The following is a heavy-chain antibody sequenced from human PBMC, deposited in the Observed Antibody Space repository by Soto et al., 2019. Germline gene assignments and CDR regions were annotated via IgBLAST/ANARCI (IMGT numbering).Heavy chain of an antibody. Sequence: SETLSLTCTVSGGSIANNNYFWGWVRQPPGKGLEWIGSAAYSGGTYKNPSLKSRVTVSVDTSKNQFSLKLTSVTAADTAVYYCAKVVVGATSHSDFDSWGQGTLLTVYS. J-gene: IGHJ4*02. CDR1: GGSIANNNYF. D-gene: IGHD2-15*01. V-gene: IGHV4-39*01. CDR3: AKVVVGATSHSDFDS. CDR2: AAYSGGT.